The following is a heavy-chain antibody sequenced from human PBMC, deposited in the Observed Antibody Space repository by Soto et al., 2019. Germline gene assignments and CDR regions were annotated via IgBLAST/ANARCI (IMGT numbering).Heavy chain of an antibody. CDR2: IDDGGRTS. J-gene: IGHJ5*02. D-gene: IGHD5-12*01. CDR3: VKDPLRNGRKGFDP. V-gene: IGHV3-23*01. CDR1: GFPFSGYA. Sequence: EVRLLESGGNLVQPGGSLTLSCAASGFPFSGYAMSWVRQAPGKGLEWVSAIDDGGRTSYYAESVKGRFIISRDNVNHILYLQTQSLKAEDTAGDYCVKDPLRNGRKGFDPWGQGTRVTVSS.